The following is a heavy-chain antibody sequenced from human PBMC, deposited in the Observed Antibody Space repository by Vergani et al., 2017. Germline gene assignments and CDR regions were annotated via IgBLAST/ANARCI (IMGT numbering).Heavy chain of an antibody. Sequence: QVHLVESGGGVVQPGRSLRLSCAVSGFTFSYYGMHWVRQAPGKGLEWVAVIPYDGTQKYYADSVKGRFTISRDNSKSTLYLQMNSLRTEDTAVYYCATKSCGTPGCQIEYFREWGQGTLVTVSS. V-gene: IGHV3-30*03. CDR3: ATKSCGTPGCQIEYFRE. CDR2: IPYDGTQK. D-gene: IGHD1-1*01. J-gene: IGHJ1*01. CDR1: GFTFSYYG.